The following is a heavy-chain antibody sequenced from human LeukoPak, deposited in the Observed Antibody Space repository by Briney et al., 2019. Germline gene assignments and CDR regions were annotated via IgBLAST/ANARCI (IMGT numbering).Heavy chain of an antibody. CDR3: ARGYGDHEVFDP. CDR2: INSYGDST. Sequence: GGSLRLSCAASGFTFSSYWMHWVRQAPGKGLEWVTGINSYGDSTSYADSVKGRFTISRDNAKNSLYLQMNSLRAEDTALYYCARGYGDHEVFDPWGQGTLVTVSS. V-gene: IGHV3-20*04. D-gene: IGHD4-17*01. CDR1: GFTFSSYW. J-gene: IGHJ5*02.